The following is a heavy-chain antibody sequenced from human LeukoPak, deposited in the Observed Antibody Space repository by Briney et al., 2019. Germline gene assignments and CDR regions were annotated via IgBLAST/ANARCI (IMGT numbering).Heavy chain of an antibody. CDR2: I. V-gene: IGHV3-66*01. J-gene: IGHJ4*02. D-gene: IGHD6-19*01. CDR1: GFTVRSYY. Sequence: GGSLRLSCAASGFTVRSYYMAWVRQAPGKGLEWVSVISVKGRFTISRDNSKNMIYLEMSSLKAEDTAVYYCARERNLEIAVAGTIFDYWGQGTLVTVSS. CDR3: ARERNLEIAVAGTIFDY.